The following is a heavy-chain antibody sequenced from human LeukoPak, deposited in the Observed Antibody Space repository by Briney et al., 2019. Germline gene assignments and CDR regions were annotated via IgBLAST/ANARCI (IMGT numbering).Heavy chain of an antibody. J-gene: IGHJ5*02. Sequence: SETLSLTCTVSGGSISSLSYYWGWLRHSPGKGLEWIGNIYSSGSTYYNPSLMSRVTISADRSKNQFSLMMNAVTAADTAVYYCARVGSRVAVRRRPTAFDPWGQGTLVIVSS. CDR1: GGSISSLSYY. V-gene: IGHV4-39*07. CDR3: ARVGSRVAVRRRPTAFDP. CDR2: IYSSGST. D-gene: IGHD3-22*01.